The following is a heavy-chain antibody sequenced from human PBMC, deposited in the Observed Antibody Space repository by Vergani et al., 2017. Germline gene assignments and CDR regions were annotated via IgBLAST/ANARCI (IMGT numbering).Heavy chain of an antibody. CDR2: ISYTGGNT. Sequence: EVQLVESGGGLVQPGGSLRLSCSASGFTFSSYAMHCVCQAPGKGLEFVSTISYTGGNTYYADSVKGRLTISRDNSKSTLYLQMSSLRAEDTAVYYCVKDPAPPSWGQGTLVTVSS. J-gene: IGHJ5*02. CDR1: GFTFSSYA. CDR3: VKDPAPPS. V-gene: IGHV3-64D*08.